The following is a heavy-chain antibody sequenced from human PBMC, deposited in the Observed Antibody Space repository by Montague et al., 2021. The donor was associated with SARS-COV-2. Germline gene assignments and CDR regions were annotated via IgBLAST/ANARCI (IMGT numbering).Heavy chain of an antibody. D-gene: IGHD3-22*01. V-gene: IGHV3-48*03. J-gene: IGHJ3*02. CDR2: ISSGRTI. Sequence: SLRLSCAASGFTFSSSEMNWVRQAPGKGLEWVSYISSGRTIYYADSVKGRFTISRDNAKNSLYLQMNSLRAEDTAVYYCARSYYYDSSGYYPDAFDIWGQGTMVTVSS. CDR1: GFTFSSSE. CDR3: ARSYYYDSSGYYPDAFDI.